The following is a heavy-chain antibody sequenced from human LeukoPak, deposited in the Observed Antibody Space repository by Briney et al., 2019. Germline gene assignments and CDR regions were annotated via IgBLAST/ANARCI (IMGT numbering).Heavy chain of an antibody. CDR1: GFTFSDYY. CDR2: ISSSGGTI. V-gene: IGHV3-11*01. J-gene: IGHJ4*02. Sequence: GGSLRLSCAASGFTFSDYYMSWIRQAPGKGLEWVSYISSSGGTIYYADSVKGRFTISRDNAKNSLYLQMNSLRAEDTAVYYCARDGNYYDSSGPRVDYWGQGTLVTVSS. CDR3: ARDGNYYDSSGPRVDY. D-gene: IGHD3-22*01.